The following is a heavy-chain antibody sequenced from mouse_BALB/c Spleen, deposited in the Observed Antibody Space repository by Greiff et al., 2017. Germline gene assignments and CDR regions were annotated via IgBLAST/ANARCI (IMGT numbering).Heavy chain of an antibody. Sequence: EVQVVESGGDLVKPGGSLKLSCAASGFTFSSYGMSWVRQTPDKRLEWVATISSGGSYTYYPDSVKGRFTISRDNAKNTLYLQMSSLKSEDTAMYYCARPPRYRYDGYYFDYWGQGTTLTVSS. V-gene: IGHV5-6*01. CDR1: GFTFSSYG. D-gene: IGHD2-14*01. CDR3: ARPPRYRYDGYYFDY. CDR2: ISSGGSYT. J-gene: IGHJ2*01.